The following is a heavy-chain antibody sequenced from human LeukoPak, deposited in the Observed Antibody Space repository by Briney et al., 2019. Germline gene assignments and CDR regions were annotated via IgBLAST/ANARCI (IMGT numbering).Heavy chain of an antibody. Sequence: SETLSLTCTVSGGSISSYYWSWIRQPPGKGLEWIGYIYYSGSTNYNPSLKSRATISVDTSKNQFSLKLSSVTAADTAVYYCARVAGRRDIVVVPAAIRYYFDYWGQGTLVTVSS. CDR3: ARVAGRRDIVVVPAAIRYYFDY. D-gene: IGHD2-2*01. CDR2: IYYSGST. CDR1: GGSISSYY. J-gene: IGHJ4*02. V-gene: IGHV4-59*12.